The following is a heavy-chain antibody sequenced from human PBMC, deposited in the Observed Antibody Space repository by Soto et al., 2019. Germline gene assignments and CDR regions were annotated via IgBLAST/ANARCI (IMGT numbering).Heavy chain of an antibody. CDR2: ISGSSSDI. D-gene: IGHD2-21*01. CDR1: GFTFSSYA. CDR3: ARVGIYSGGYWFDY. V-gene: IGHV3-23*01. J-gene: IGHJ4*02. Sequence: EVQLLESGGGLVQPGGSLRLSCAASGFTFSSYAMSWVRQAPGKGLEWVSAISGSSSDIDYADSVKGRFTISRDNAKNSLYVQMNSLRAEDTAVYYCARVGIYSGGYWFDYWGQGTLVTVSS.